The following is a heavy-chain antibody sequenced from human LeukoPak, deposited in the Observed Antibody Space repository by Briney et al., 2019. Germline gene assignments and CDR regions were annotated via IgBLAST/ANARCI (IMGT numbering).Heavy chain of an antibody. CDR2: ISAYNGNT. Sequence: GASVNVSCKAYGYTFTSYGISWVRQAPGQGLEWMGWISAYNGNTNYAQKLQGRVTMTTDTSTSRAYMELRSLRSDDAAVYYCATGLAAAGTGSDYWGQGTLVTVSS. CDR3: ATGLAAAGTGSDY. J-gene: IGHJ4*02. CDR1: GYTFTSYG. V-gene: IGHV1-18*04. D-gene: IGHD6-13*01.